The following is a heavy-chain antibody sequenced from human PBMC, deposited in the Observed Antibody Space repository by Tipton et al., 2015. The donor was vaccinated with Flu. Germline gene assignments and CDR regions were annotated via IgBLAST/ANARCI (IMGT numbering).Heavy chain of an antibody. D-gene: IGHD6-13*01. V-gene: IGHV4-38-2*02. CDR2: VSRTGST. CDR3: AREAYSSNWPNWFDP. J-gene: IGHJ5*02. CDR1: GDSISSDFY. Sequence: TLSLTCAVSGDSISSDFYWAWIRQFPGKGLEWIGTVSRTGSTIYNPSLKSRVTISVDTSKNQFSLKLSSVTAADTAVYYCAREAYSSNWPNWFDPWGQGTLVTVSS.